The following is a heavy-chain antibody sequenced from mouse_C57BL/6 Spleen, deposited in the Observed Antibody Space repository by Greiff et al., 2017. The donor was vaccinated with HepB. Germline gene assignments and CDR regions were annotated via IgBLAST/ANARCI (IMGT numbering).Heavy chain of an antibody. CDR1: GYTFTSYT. Sequence: QVQLQQSGAELARPGASVKMSCKASGYTFTSYTMHWVNQRPGQGLEWIGYINPSSGYTKYNQKFKDKATLTADKSSSTAYMQLSSLTSEDSAVYDCAREDYGSSYGYFDVWGTGTTVTVSS. CDR3: AREDYGSSYGYFDV. CDR2: INPSSGYT. V-gene: IGHV1-4*01. D-gene: IGHD1-1*01. J-gene: IGHJ1*03.